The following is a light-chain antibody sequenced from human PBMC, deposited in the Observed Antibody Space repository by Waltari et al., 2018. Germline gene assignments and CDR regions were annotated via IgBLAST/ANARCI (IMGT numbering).Light chain of an antibody. V-gene: IGKV3-15*01. Sequence: EIVMKQSPATLSVSPGERATLSCRASQSVSSNLDWYQQKPGQAPRLLIYGASTRATGIPARFSGSGSGTEFTLTISSLQSEDFAVYYCQQYNNWLWTFGQGTKVEIK. CDR2: GAS. CDR3: QQYNNWLWT. CDR1: QSVSSN. J-gene: IGKJ1*01.